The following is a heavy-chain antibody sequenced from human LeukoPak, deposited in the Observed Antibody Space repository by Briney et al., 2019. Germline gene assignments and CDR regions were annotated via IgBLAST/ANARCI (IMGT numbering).Heavy chain of an antibody. CDR2: IYYSGST. J-gene: IGHJ4*02. V-gene: IGHV4-59*08. Sequence: SETLSLTCTVSGGSISSYYWSWIRQPPGKGLEWIGYIYYSGSTNHNPSLKSRVTISVDTSKNQFSLKLSSVTAADTAVYYCARMFGELPYYFDYWGQGTLVTVSP. D-gene: IGHD3-10*02. CDR3: ARMFGELPYYFDY. CDR1: GGSISSYY.